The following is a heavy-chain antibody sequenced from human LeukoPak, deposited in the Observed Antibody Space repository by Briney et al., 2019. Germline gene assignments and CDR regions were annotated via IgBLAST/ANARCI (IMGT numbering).Heavy chain of an antibody. Sequence: GGSLRLSCAGSGFTFSNFWVHWVRQAPGKGLVWVARISTVGTRTDYGDSVRGRFTISRDNAKNTISLQMNSLTAEDTAVYYCVRSMSGTNDFWGQGTVVSVSS. D-gene: IGHD1-1*01. CDR1: GFTFSNFW. V-gene: IGHV3-74*01. CDR3: VRSMSGTNDF. CDR2: ISTVGTRT. J-gene: IGHJ4*02.